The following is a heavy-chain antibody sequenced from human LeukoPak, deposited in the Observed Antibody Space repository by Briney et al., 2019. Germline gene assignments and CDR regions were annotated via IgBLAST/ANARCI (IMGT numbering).Heavy chain of an antibody. CDR1: GYSFTSYG. CDR3: ARYPLSYTGNWHYFFDY. D-gene: IGHD1-7*01. V-gene: IGHV1-18*01. Sequence: APVKVSCKASGYSFTSYGITWVRQAPGQGLEWLGWISASNGNTNYAQKLQGRVTMTSDTSTSTAYMDLRSLTPDDTAFYYCARYPLSYTGNWHYFFDYWGQGTLLTVSS. CDR2: ISASNGNT. J-gene: IGHJ4*02.